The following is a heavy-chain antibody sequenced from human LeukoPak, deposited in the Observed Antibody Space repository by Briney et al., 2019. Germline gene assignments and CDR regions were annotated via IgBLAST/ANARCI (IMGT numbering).Heavy chain of an antibody. CDR2: INHSGST. V-gene: IGHV4-34*01. CDR1: GGSFSGYY. CDR3: ARVIPRTIDAFDI. J-gene: IGHJ3*02. Sequence: SETLSLTCAVYGGSFSGYYWSWIRQPPGKGLEWIGEINHSGSTNYNPSLKSRDTISVDTSKHHFSLKLSSVPAADTAVYYCARVIPRTIDAFDIWGQGTMVTVSS. D-gene: IGHD4/OR15-4a*01.